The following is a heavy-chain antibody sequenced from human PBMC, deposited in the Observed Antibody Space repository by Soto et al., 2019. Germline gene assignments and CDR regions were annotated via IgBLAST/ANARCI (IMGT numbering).Heavy chain of an antibody. CDR1: GVTFSSFA. Sequence: EVQLLESGGGLVQPGGSLRLSCAASGVTFSSFAMTWVRQAPGKGLEWVSSLTGSGDSTYYADSVKGRFTISRDNSKNTLYLQMNSLRADDTALYYCAKGTAVTTGDMAYWGQGTLVTVSS. CDR3: AKGTAVTTGDMAY. J-gene: IGHJ4*02. CDR2: LTGSGDST. D-gene: IGHD4-17*01. V-gene: IGHV3-23*01.